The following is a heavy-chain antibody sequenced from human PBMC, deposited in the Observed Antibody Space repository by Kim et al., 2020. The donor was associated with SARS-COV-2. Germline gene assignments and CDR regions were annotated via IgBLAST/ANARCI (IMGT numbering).Heavy chain of an antibody. Sequence: GGSLRLSCAASGFTFSSDAMSWVRQAPGKGLEWVSAISGTGYNTYYADSVNGRFTISRDNSRNTLYLQMNSLGVEDTAVYYCAKEVKGTGWHTVDYWGQGPLVTVSS. CDR3: AKEVKGTGWHTVDY. CDR1: GFTFSSDA. J-gene: IGHJ4*02. CDR2: ISGTGYNT. V-gene: IGHV3-23*01. D-gene: IGHD6-19*01.